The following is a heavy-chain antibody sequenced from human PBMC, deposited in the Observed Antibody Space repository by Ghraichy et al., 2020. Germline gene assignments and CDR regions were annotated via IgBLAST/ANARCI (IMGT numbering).Heavy chain of an antibody. CDR2: VHFSGTT. J-gene: IGHJ6*02. D-gene: IGHD2-21*02. Sequence: SETLYLTCSVSGGSFSGNYWSWIRQPPGKGPEWIGYVHFSGTTKKNPSLKSRVTISIDLSKNQYSLQLTSVTAADTAVYYCARSLCGEGCYDYGLDVWGQGTTVTVSS. CDR1: GGSFSGNY. CDR3: ARSLCGEGCYDYGLDV. V-gene: IGHV4-59*01.